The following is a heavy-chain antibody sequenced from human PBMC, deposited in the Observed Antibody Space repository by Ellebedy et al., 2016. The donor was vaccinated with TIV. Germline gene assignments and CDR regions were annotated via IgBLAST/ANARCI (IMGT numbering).Heavy chain of an antibody. CDR3: ARDRWLGPFDY. V-gene: IGHV3-30*06. Sequence: GESLKISCAASGFTFSSYGMHWVRQAPGKGLEWVAVISYDGSNKYYADSVKGRFTISRDNSKNTLYLQMNSLRAEDTAVYYCARDRWLGPFDYWGQGTLVTVSS. J-gene: IGHJ4*02. CDR1: GFTFSSYG. D-gene: IGHD3-22*01. CDR2: ISYDGSNK.